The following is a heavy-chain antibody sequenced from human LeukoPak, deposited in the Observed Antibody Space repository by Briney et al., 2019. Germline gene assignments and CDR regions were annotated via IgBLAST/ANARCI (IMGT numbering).Heavy chain of an antibody. CDR3: AKGFSWFIDYFDY. Sequence: GGSLRLSCAASGFTFDDYAMHWVRQAPGKGLEWVSGISWNSGSIGYADSVKGRFTISRDNAKNSLYLQMNSLRAEDTALYYCAKGFSWFIDYFDYWGQGTLVTVSS. V-gene: IGHV3-9*01. CDR2: ISWNSGSI. CDR1: GFTFDDYA. D-gene: IGHD2-8*02. J-gene: IGHJ4*02.